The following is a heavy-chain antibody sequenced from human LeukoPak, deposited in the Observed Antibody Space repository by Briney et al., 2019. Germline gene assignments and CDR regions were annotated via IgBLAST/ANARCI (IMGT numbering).Heavy chain of an antibody. J-gene: IGHJ3*02. D-gene: IGHD2-21*02. CDR1: GYSISSGYY. V-gene: IGHV4-38-2*02. CDR2: IYHSGST. CDR3: AREYCGGDCYTSPDASDI. Sequence: SETLSLTCTVSGYSISSGYYWGWIRQPPGKGLEWIGSIYHSGSTYYNPSLESRVTISVDTSKNQFSLKLSSVTAADTAVYYCAREYCGGDCYTSPDASDIWGQGTMVTVSS.